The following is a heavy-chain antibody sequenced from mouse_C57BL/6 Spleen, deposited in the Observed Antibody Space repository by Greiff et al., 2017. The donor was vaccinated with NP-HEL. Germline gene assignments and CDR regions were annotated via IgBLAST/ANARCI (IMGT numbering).Heavy chain of an antibody. Sequence: DVKLVESGGGLVKPGGSLKLSCAASGFTFSSYAMSWVRQTPEKRLEWVATISDGGSYTYYPDNVKGRFTISRDNAKNNLYLQMSHLKSEDTAMYYCARWGSSQFAYWGQGTLVTVSA. J-gene: IGHJ3*01. D-gene: IGHD1-1*01. V-gene: IGHV5-4*03. CDR1: GFTFSSYA. CDR2: ISDGGSYT. CDR3: ARWGSSQFAY.